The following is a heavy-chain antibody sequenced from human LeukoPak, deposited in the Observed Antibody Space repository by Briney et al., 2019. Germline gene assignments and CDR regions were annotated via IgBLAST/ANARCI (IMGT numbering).Heavy chain of an antibody. V-gene: IGHV1-24*01. D-gene: IGHD3-3*01. J-gene: IGHJ4*02. CDR1: GNSLSELS. CDR3: TTRSGDFWSGFVN. Sequence: SVTVSCKVSGNSLSELSIQWVRQAPGKGLECMGGFDPEEAKMVYAQNFQGRVTMTELTSTQTAYMELSGLTSDDTAVYYCTTRSGDFWSGFVNWGQGTLVSVSS. CDR2: FDPEEAKM.